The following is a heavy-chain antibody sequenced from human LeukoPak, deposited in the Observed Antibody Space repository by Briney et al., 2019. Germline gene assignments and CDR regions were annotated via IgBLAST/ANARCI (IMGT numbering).Heavy chain of an antibody. J-gene: IGHJ4*02. D-gene: IGHD1-26*01. CDR3: AREGGGPIVGANVFND. Sequence: GGSLRLSCAASGFTFSSYEMNWVRQAPGKGLEWVSYISSSGSTFYYADSVKGRFTISRANAKISLYLQMNSLRAEDTAVYYCAREGGGPIVGANVFNDWGQGTLVTVSA. V-gene: IGHV3-48*03. CDR1: GFTFSSYE. CDR2: ISSSGSTF.